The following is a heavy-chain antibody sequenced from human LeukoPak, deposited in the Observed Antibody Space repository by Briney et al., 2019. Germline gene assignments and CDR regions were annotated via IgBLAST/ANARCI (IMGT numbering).Heavy chain of an antibody. CDR1: GFTFSSYG. CDR2: IWYDGSNK. Sequence: GGSLRLSCAASGFTFSSYGMHCVRHAPGKGLEWVAVIWYDGSNKYYADSVKGRFTISRDNSKNTLYLQMNSLRAEDTAVYYCVGVAPYGDYEDYWGQGTLVTVSS. V-gene: IGHV3-33*01. J-gene: IGHJ4*02. CDR3: VGVAPYGDYEDY. D-gene: IGHD4-17*01.